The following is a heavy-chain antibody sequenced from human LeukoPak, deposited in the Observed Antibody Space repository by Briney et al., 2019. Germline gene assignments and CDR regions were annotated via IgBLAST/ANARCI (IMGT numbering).Heavy chain of an antibody. D-gene: IGHD2-2*01. J-gene: IGHJ5*02. CDR2: IYHSGST. CDR1: GYSISSDYY. V-gene: IGHV4-38-2*02. Sequence: SETLSLTCTVSGYSISSDYYWGWVRQPPGKGLEWIGSIYHSGSTYYNPSLKSRVTISVDTSKNQFSLKLTSVTAADTAVYYCARGLSSSWYWFDTWGQGTLVTVSS. CDR3: ARGLSSSWYWFDT.